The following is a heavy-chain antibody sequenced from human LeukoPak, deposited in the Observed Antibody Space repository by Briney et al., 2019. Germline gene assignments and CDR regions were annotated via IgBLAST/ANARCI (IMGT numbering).Heavy chain of an antibody. CDR2: IYSSGST. CDR1: GGSISNYY. CDR3: ARFAYCGGHCWYYFDY. J-gene: IGHJ4*02. V-gene: IGHV4-59*01. Sequence: PSETLSLTCTVSGGSISNYYWSWIRQPPGKGLEWIGYIYSSGSTNYNPSLKSRVTISVDTSKNQFSLELSSVTAADTAVYYCARFAYCGGHCWYYFDYWGQGSLVTVSS. D-gene: IGHD2-21*02.